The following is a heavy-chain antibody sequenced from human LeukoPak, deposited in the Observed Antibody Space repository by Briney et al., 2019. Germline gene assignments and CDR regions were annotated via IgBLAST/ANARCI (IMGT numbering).Heavy chain of an antibody. J-gene: IGHJ6*02. V-gene: IGHV4-31*03. Sequence: SESLSLTCTVSGGSISSGGYYWSWIRQHPGKGLEWIGYIYYSGSTYYNPSLKSRVTISVDTSKNQFSLKLSSMTAADTAVYYCARDRVRTDYYGMDVWGQGTTVTVSS. CDR2: IYYSGST. D-gene: IGHD2-21*01. CDR3: ARDRVRTDYYGMDV. CDR1: GGSISSGGYY.